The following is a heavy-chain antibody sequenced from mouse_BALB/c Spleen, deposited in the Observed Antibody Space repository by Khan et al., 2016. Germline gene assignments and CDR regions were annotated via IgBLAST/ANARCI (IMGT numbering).Heavy chain of an antibody. CDR1: GYTFRSYW. V-gene: IGHV1-9*01. Sequence: QVQLKQSGAELMKPGASVKISCKATGYTFRSYWIEWVKQRPGHGLEWIGEILPGSGSTNYNEKFKGKATFTADTSSNTAYMQLSSLTSEDSAVYYCARDPPWDDWGQGTTLTVSS. CDR3: ARDPPWDD. J-gene: IGHJ2*01. CDR2: ILPGSGST.